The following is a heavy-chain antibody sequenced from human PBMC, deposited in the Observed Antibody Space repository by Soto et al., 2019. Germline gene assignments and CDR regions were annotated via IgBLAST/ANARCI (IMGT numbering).Heavy chain of an antibody. CDR1: GFTFSSSS. CDR2: ISSSSSYI. J-gene: IGHJ3*01. CDR3: ARKAAMGVYIWESYSPKKDRALDF. V-gene: IGHV3-21*01. D-gene: IGHD3-16*01. Sequence: GGSLRLSCAASGFTFSSSSMNWVRQAPGKGLEWVSSISSSSSYIYYAESVKGRFTISRDNAKNSPYLQMNSLRAEDTTVYKRARKAAMGVYIWESYSPKKDRALDFWGPGPMVT.